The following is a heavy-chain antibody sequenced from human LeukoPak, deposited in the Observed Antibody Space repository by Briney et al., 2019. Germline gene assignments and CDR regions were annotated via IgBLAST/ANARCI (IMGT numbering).Heavy chain of an antibody. J-gene: IGHJ5*02. CDR1: GASISSSTFF. CDR3: ARQRVRNWFDP. V-gene: IGHV4-39*01. CDR2: ISYSGTT. Sequence: SETLSLTCTVSGASISSSTFFWGWIRQPPGKGLEWNASISYSGTTYYTPSLSSRLTISVDTTKNQFALRLTSVTAADTATYFCARQRVRNWFDPWGQGALVTVSS.